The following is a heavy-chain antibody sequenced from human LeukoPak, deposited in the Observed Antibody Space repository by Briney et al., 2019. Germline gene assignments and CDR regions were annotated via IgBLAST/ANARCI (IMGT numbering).Heavy chain of an antibody. CDR3: ARDSGHHYYYYYYMDV. D-gene: IGHD5-12*01. V-gene: IGHV4-59*01. J-gene: IGHJ6*03. Sequence: SETLSLTCTVSGGPMTSYYWSWIRQPPGKGLEWLGYIHYDGSTNYNPSLKSRVTISIDTSKNQFSLKLSFVTAADTAVYYCARDSGHHYYYYYYMDVWGEGSTVTVSS. CDR1: GGPMTSYY. CDR2: IHYDGST.